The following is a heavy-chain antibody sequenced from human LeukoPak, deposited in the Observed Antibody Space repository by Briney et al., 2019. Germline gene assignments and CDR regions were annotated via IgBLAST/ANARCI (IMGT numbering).Heavy chain of an antibody. CDR3: AKAPYGEFEWGTWFDP. D-gene: IGHD4-17*01. CDR1: GFTFSSYA. V-gene: IGHV3-23*01. CDR2: ITGAGSGT. J-gene: IGHJ5*02. Sequence: PGGSLRLSCAASGFTFSSYAMSWVRQAPGKGLEWVAGITGAGSGTYYADSVKGRFTISRDNSKNTLYLQMNSLRDEDTAVYFCAKAPYGEFEWGTWFDPWGQGTLVTVSS.